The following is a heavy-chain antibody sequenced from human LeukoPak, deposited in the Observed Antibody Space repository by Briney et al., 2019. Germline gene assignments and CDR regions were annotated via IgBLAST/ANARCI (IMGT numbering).Heavy chain of an antibody. J-gene: IGHJ3*02. Sequence: SETLSLTCTVSGGSISSYYWSWIRQPAGKGLEWIGRIYTSGSTNYNPSLKSRVTMSVDTSKNQFSLKLSSVTAADTAVHYCAAYRGKPYYDILTGPINDAFDIWGQGTMVTVSS. D-gene: IGHD3-9*01. V-gene: IGHV4-4*07. CDR2: IYTSGST. CDR3: AAYRGKPYYDILTGPINDAFDI. CDR1: GGSISSYY.